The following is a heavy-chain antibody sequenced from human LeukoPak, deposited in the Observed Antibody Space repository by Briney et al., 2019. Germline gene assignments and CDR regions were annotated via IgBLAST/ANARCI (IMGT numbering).Heavy chain of an antibody. CDR2: ISYDGSDE. CDR1: GFTFSSFG. CDR3: ARGFGGNSAGFDY. V-gene: IGHV3-30*03. J-gene: IGHJ4*02. Sequence: GGSLRLSCAASGFTFSSFGIHWVRQAPGKGLEWVSIISYDGSDEYYAESVKGRFTIFRDNSKNTLYLQMNSLTTEDTAVYYCARGFGGNSAGFDYWGQGTLVTVSS. D-gene: IGHD4-23*01.